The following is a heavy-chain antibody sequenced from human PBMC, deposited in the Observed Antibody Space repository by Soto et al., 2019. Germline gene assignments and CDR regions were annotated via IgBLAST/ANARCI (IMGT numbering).Heavy chain of an antibody. CDR2: INAGNGDT. J-gene: IGHJ5*02. CDR3: ARIGYGYPSGRGWFDP. V-gene: IGHV1-3*01. D-gene: IGHD5-18*01. Sequence: QVQLVQSGAEVKKSGASVKVSCKASGYTFTSYTVHWVRQAPGPSLEWMGWINAGNGDTKYSQKFQGRVTITRDISASTAYMELISLRSEDSAVYYCARIGYGYPSGRGWFDPWGQGTLVTVSS. CDR1: GYTFTSYT.